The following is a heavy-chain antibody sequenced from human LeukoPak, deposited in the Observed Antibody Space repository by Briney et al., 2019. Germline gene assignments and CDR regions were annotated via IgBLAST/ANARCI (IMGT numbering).Heavy chain of an antibody. CDR3: ARSGYSGYDYTGNFDY. Sequence: RGSLRLSCAASGFTFSSYGMHWVRQAPGKGLVWVSRINSDGSSTSYADSVKGRFTISRDNAKNTLYLQMNSLRAEDTAVYYCARSGYSGYDYTGNFDYWGQGTLVTVSS. CDR1: GFTFSSYG. V-gene: IGHV3-74*01. J-gene: IGHJ4*02. D-gene: IGHD5-12*01. CDR2: INSDGSST.